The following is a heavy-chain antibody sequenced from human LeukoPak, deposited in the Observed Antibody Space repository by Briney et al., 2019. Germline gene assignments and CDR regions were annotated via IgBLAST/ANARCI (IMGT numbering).Heavy chain of an antibody. CDR1: GFSVSGNY. J-gene: IGHJ4*02. CDR3: ARRREGSNYFDY. D-gene: IGHD1-26*01. CDR2: IYNGGST. V-gene: IGHV3-66*01. Sequence: GGSLRLSCAASGFSVSGNYMSWVRQAPGKGLEWVPVIYNGGSTYYADSVKGRFSISRDNSKNTVYLQMNSLRAEDTAVYYCARRREGSNYFDYWGQGTLVTVSS.